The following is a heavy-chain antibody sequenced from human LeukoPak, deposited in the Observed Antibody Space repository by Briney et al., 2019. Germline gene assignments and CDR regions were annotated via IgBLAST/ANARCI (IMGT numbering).Heavy chain of an antibody. D-gene: IGHD3-22*01. CDR1: GITLSNYG. V-gene: IGHV3-23*01. J-gene: IGHJ4*02. CDR2: ISDSGGRT. CDR3: AKRGVVIRVILVGFHKEAYYFDS. Sequence: PGGFLRLSCAVSGITLSNYGVSWVRQAPGKGLEWVAGISDSGGRTNYADSVKGRFTISRDNPKNTIYLQMNSLRAEDTAVYFCAKRGVVIRVILVGFHKEAYYFDSWGQGALVTVSS.